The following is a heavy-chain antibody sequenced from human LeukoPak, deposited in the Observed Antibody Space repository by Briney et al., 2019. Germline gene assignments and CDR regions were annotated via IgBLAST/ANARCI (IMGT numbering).Heavy chain of an antibody. CDR1: GHTFTTYG. Sequence: ASVKVSCKASGHTFTTYGISWVRQAPGQGLEWMRWISAYNGNTNYAQKLQGRVTMTTDTSTSTAYMELRSLRSDDTAVYYCARDWHYGGNSDTFDIWGQGTMVTVSS. V-gene: IGHV1-18*01. D-gene: IGHD4-23*01. J-gene: IGHJ3*02. CDR3: ARDWHYGGNSDTFDI. CDR2: ISAYNGNT.